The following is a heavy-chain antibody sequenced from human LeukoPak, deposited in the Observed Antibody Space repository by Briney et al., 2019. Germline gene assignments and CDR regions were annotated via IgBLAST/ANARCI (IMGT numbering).Heavy chain of an antibody. CDR3: AKDKAYYYDSSGYYIGSGLDY. J-gene: IGHJ4*02. D-gene: IGHD3-22*01. V-gene: IGHV3-30*02. Sequence: GGSLRLSCAASGFTFSSYGMRWVRQAPGKGLEWVAFIRYDGSNKYYADSVKGRFTISRDNSKNTLYLQMNSLRAEDTAVYYCAKDKAYYYDSSGYYIGSGLDYWGQGTLVTVSS. CDR2: IRYDGSNK. CDR1: GFTFSSYG.